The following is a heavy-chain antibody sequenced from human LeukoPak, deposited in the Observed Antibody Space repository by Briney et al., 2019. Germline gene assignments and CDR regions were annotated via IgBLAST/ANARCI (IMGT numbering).Heavy chain of an antibody. CDR3: ARARGRWHLLPLDF. CDR1: GFSFSNFA. J-gene: IGHJ4*02. Sequence: PGGSLGLSCAASGFSFSNFAIHWVRQAPGKGLEWLAVISHDGGTKHYADSVKGRFTISRDNSNNSLSLQMNSLSAEDTAVYYCARARGRWHLLPLDFWGQGTLVTVSS. CDR2: ISHDGGTK. V-gene: IGHV3-30*04. D-gene: IGHD1-26*01.